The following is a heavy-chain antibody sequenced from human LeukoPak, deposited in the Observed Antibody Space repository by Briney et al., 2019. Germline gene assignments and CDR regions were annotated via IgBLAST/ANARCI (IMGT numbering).Heavy chain of an antibody. CDR2: ISPDGGDE. Sequence: GGSLRLSCEASGFTFNTHWMNWVRHAPGKGLEWMANISPDGGDEVYVDSVKGRFTISRDNAKNSVYLQMNKLRAEDTAVYYCWGRSGFSSIYWGQGILVTVSS. J-gene: IGHJ4*02. D-gene: IGHD2-2*01. CDR1: GFTFNTHW. CDR3: WGRSGFSSIY. V-gene: IGHV3-7*01.